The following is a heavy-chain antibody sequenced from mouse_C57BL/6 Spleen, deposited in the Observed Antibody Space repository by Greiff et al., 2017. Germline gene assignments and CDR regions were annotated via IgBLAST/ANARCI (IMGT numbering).Heavy chain of an antibody. CDR3: ARDALAPMDY. V-gene: IGHV7-1*01. CDR2: SRNKANDYTT. Sequence: EVKLVESGGGLVQSGRSLRLSCATSGFTFSDFYMEWVRQAPGKGLEWIAASRNKANDYTTEYSASVKGRFIVSRDTSQSILYLQMNALRAEDTAIYYCARDALAPMDYWGQGTSVTVSS. CDR1: GFTFSDFY. J-gene: IGHJ4*01.